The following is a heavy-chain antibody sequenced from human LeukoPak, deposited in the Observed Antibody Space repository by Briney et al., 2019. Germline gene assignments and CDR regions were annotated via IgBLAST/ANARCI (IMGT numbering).Heavy chain of an antibody. Sequence: SETLSLTCGVYDGSLSDYPWSWIRQPPGKGLEWIGEINHSGSTNYNPSLKSRVIILLDTSKNQFSLNLTSVTAADTAVYYCARRPRGIIIKSWFDSWGQGTLVTVSS. CDR3: ARRPRGIIIKSWFDS. J-gene: IGHJ5*01. CDR1: DGSLSDYP. CDR2: INHSGST. D-gene: IGHD3-10*01. V-gene: IGHV4-34*01.